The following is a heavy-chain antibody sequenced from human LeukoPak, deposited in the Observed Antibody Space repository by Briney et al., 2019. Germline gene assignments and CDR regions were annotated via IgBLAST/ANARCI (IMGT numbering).Heavy chain of an antibody. CDR3: AREDSSGYYPY. CDR2: INPSGGST. D-gene: IGHD3-22*01. V-gene: IGHV1-46*01. Sequence: ASVKVSCKASGYTFTSYYMHWVRQAPGQGLEWMGIINPSGGSTSYAQKFQGRVTMTRDTSTSTVYMELSSLRAEDTAVYYCAREDSSGYYPYWGQGTLVTVSS. CDR1: GYTFTSYY. J-gene: IGHJ4*02.